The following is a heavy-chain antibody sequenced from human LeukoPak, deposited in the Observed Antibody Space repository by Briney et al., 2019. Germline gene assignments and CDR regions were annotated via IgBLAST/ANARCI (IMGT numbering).Heavy chain of an antibody. V-gene: IGHV4-30-2*01. D-gene: IGHD5-24*01. Sequence: SETLSLTCAVSGGSISSGGYSWSWIRQPPGKGLEWIGYIYHSGSTNYNPSLKSRVTISVDTSKNQFSLKLSSVTAAGTAVYYCARGEEMATMPHFDYWGQGTLVTVSS. CDR2: IYHSGST. CDR3: ARGEEMATMPHFDY. CDR1: GGSISSGGYS. J-gene: IGHJ4*02.